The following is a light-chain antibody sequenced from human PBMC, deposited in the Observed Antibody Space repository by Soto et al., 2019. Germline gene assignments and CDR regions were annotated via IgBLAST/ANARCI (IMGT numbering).Light chain of an antibody. CDR2: DAS. V-gene: IGKV3-20*01. Sequence: EMVLPPSPGTMSFGPVYISPLSVISLPSVSNTYLAWYQQKPGQAPRILIYDASSRATGIPDRFSGSGSGTDFTLTLRRLEPDDFAVSYCQQYGRSPGLLNFGPGNKVDIK. CDR3: QQYGRSPGLLN. J-gene: IGKJ3*01. CDR1: PSVSNTY.